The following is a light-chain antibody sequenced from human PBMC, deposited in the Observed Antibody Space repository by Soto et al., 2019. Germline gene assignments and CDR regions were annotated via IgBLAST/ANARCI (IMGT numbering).Light chain of an antibody. V-gene: IGKV1-8*01. J-gene: IGKJ1*01. CDR3: QQYYSYPRT. Sequence: AIRMTQSPSSFSASTGDRVTITCRASQGISSYLAWYQQKPGKDPKLLIYAASTLQSGVPSRFSGSGSGTDFTLTISCLQSEDFATYYCQQYYSYPRTFGQGTKVDIK. CDR1: QGISSY. CDR2: AAS.